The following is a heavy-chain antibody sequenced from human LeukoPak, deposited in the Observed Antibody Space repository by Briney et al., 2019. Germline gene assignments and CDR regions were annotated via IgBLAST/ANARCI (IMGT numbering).Heavy chain of an antibody. V-gene: IGHV3-23*01. Sequence: PGGSLRLSCAASGFIFSSYAMSWVRQAPGKGLEWVSAIGGSGGSTYYADSVKGRFTISRDNSKNTLYLQMNSLRAEDTAVYYCAKRPKYLGNYYFDYWGQGTLVTVSS. J-gene: IGHJ4*02. CDR3: AKRPKYLGNYYFDY. D-gene: IGHD1-7*01. CDR2: IGGSGGST. CDR1: GFIFSSYA.